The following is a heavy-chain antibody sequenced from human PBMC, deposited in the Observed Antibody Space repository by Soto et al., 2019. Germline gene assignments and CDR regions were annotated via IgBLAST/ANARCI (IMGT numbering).Heavy chain of an antibody. CDR2: IYSGGST. CDR3: AKDMKWGGLTTIPYFDS. V-gene: IGHV3-53*03. J-gene: IGHJ4*02. Sequence: GGSLRLSCAASGFTVSSNYMSWVRQAPGKGLEWVSVIYSGGSTYYADSVKGRFTISRGNAKCSLFLQMTSLRHDDTALYYCAKDMKWGGLTTIPYFDSWGQGTLVTV. CDR1: GFTVSSNY. D-gene: IGHD4-17*01.